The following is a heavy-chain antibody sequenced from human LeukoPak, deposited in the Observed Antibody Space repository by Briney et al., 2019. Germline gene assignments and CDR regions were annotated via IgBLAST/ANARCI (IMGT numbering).Heavy chain of an antibody. CDR2: IYSSGST. V-gene: IGHV4-4*07. CDR1: GGSISSYY. CDR3: ARDPHYYYYMDV. Sequence: SETLSLTCTVSGGSISSYYWNWIRQPAGKGLEWIGRIYSSGSTNYNPSLKSRVTMSVDTSKNQFSLKLNSVTAADTAVYYCARDPHYYYYMDVWGKGTTVTVSS. J-gene: IGHJ6*03.